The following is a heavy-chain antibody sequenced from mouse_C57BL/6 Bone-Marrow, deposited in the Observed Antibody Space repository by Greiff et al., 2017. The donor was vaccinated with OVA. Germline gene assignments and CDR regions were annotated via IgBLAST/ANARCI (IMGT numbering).Heavy chain of an antibody. J-gene: IGHJ1*03. Sequence: QVQLQQSGAELVRPGASVTLSCKASGYTFTDYEMHWVKQTPVHGLEWIGAIDPETGGTAYNQKFKGKAILTADKSSSTAYMELRSLTSEDSAVYYCTRPLLPWYFDVWGTGTTVTVSS. D-gene: IGHD1-1*01. V-gene: IGHV1-15*01. CDR1: GYTFTDYE. CDR2: IDPETGGT. CDR3: TRPLLPWYFDV.